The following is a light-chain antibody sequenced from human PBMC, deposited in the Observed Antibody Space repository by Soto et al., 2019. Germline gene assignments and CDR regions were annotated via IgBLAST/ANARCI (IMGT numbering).Light chain of an antibody. CDR3: MQALQTPPA. Sequence: DIVMTHSPLSLPATAVDPASISCRSSQXLLHSNGYNYLDWYLQKPGQSPQLLIYLGSNRASGVPDRFSGSGSGTDFTLKISRVEAEDVGVYYCMQALQTPPAFGQGTRLEIK. CDR1: QXLLHSNGYNY. CDR2: LGS. V-gene: IGKV2-28*01. J-gene: IGKJ5*01.